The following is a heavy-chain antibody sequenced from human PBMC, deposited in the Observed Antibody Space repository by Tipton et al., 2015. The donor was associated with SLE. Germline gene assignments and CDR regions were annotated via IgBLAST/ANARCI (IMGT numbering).Heavy chain of an antibody. Sequence: TLSLTCTVSGASVISHYWNWIRQTPAKGLEWIGYIHYNRDTNYHPSLKSRVTISVDTSKNQLSLKLTSVTAADTAVYYCARGSVVADDFWGQGTLVTVSS. CDR2: IHYNRDT. J-gene: IGHJ4*02. CDR1: GASVISHY. D-gene: IGHD2-15*01. CDR3: ARGSVVADDF. V-gene: IGHV4-59*02.